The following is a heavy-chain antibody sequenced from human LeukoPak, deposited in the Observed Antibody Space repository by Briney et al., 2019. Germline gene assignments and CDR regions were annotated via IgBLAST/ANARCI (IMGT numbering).Heavy chain of an antibody. J-gene: IGHJ4*01. D-gene: IGHD1-26*01. Sequence: SETLSLTCYVSGDSINNDNYYWGWVRQSPGAGLEWLGSVYHNGHTIYTPSLRSRLTLSVDTSKNHFSLNLTSATAADTAVYFCASVLQSGTYPSGSDYYFDSWGRGTLVTVTS. CDR2: VYHNGHT. CDR3: ASVLQSGTYPSGSDYYFDS. V-gene: IGHV4-39*02. CDR1: GDSINNDNYY.